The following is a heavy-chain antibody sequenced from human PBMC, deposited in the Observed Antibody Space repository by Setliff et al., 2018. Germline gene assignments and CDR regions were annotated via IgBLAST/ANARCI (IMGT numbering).Heavy chain of an antibody. Sequence: GWSLRLSCAASGFTFSSYAMTWVRQAPGKGLEWVSGISGYGSRTYYADSVKGRSTISRDNSQNTMYLQMNSLRAEDTAVYYCIRDTSGRDAFDIWGQGTMVTVSS. CDR1: GFTFSSYA. CDR2: ISGYGSRT. D-gene: IGHD6-19*01. CDR3: IRDTSGRDAFDI. J-gene: IGHJ3*02. V-gene: IGHV3-23*01.